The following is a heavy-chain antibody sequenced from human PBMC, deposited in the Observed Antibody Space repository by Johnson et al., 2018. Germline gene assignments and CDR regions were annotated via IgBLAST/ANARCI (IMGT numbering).Heavy chain of an antibody. V-gene: IGHV3-30*03. CDR3: AQTAASYSEYFQH. CDR1: GFTFSSYG. Sequence: VQLVETGGGVVQPGRSLRLSCAASGFTFSSYGMHWVRQVPGKGLEWVAVISYDGSNKYYADSVRGRVTISRDNSKNTLYLQMNSLRAEDTAVYYCAQTAASYSEYFQHWGQGTLVTVSS. D-gene: IGHD2-15*01. J-gene: IGHJ1*01. CDR2: ISYDGSNK.